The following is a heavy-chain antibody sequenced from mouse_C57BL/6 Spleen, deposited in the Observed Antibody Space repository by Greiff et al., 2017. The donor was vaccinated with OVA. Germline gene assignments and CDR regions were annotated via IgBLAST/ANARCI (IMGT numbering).Heavy chain of an antibody. V-gene: IGHV1-55*01. Sequence: QVQLQQPGAELVKPGASVKMSCKASGYTFTSYWITWVKQRPGQGLEWIGDIYPGSGSTNYNEKFKSKATLTVDTSSSTAYMQLSSLTSEDSAVYYWARYYYGSSPSDWYFDVWGTGTTVTVSS. D-gene: IGHD1-1*01. J-gene: IGHJ1*03. CDR1: GYTFTSYW. CDR2: IYPGSGST. CDR3: ARYYYGSSPSDWYFDV.